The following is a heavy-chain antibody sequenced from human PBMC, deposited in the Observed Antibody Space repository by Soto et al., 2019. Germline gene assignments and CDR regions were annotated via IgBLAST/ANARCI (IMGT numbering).Heavy chain of an antibody. V-gene: IGHV1-69*12. CDR1: GGSLSNYG. CDR3: ARGDATKIVVTTYSAMDV. Sequence: QVQLVQSGAEVKKPGSSVKVSCKASGGSLSNYGISWVRQAPGQGLEWMVAIIPVFGTPNYAQKFQDRVTITADESTNTVYMKVRSLTSEDTAVYYCARGDATKIVVTTYSAMDVWGQGTTVTASS. CDR2: IIPVFGTP. J-gene: IGHJ6*02. D-gene: IGHD3-22*01.